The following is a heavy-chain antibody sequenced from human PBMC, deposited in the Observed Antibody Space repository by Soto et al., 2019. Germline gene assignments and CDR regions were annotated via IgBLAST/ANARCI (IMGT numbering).Heavy chain of an antibody. D-gene: IGHD6-13*01. Sequence: EVQLVESGGGLVQPGESLRLSCAASGFTFSPFYMHWVRQAPGKGLEWVSHINGDGTTTVYADSVKGRFTISRDNAKSTLYLQISSLRTEDTAVYYCVRDRGYPDSFDIWGQGTMVTVSS. CDR3: VRDRGYPDSFDI. J-gene: IGHJ3*02. CDR2: INGDGTTT. V-gene: IGHV3-74*01. CDR1: GFTFSPFY.